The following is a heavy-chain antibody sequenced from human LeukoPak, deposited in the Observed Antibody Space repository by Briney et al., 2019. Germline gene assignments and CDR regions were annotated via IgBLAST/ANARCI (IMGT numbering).Heavy chain of an antibody. V-gene: IGHV3-33*01. CDR2: IWSDGSNR. Sequence: PGRSLRLSCAASGFIYSHYGMHWVRQAPGKGLEWVAVIWSDGSNRFYAGSVKGRFTISRDNSQNTLFLQMNSLRAEDTAMYYCARDAQRGFDYSNSLEYWGHGTLVTVS. CDR3: ARDAQRGFDYSNSLEY. J-gene: IGHJ4*01. CDR1: GFIYSHYG. D-gene: IGHD4-11*01.